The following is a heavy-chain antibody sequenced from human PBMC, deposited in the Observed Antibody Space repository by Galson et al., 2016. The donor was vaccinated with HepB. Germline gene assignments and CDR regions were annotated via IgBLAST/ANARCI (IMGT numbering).Heavy chain of an antibody. Sequence: TLSLTCTVSGDSISSGSYFWSWNRQHPGKGLEWIGYISYTGSTSYNPSLESRVAISVDTSKNQFSLTLTSVTAADTAIYYFARSGGSRGLYWGRGTLVSVSS. CDR2: ISYTGST. D-gene: IGHD2-15*01. CDR3: ARSGGSRGLY. J-gene: IGHJ4*02. CDR1: GDSISSGSYF. V-gene: IGHV4-31*03.